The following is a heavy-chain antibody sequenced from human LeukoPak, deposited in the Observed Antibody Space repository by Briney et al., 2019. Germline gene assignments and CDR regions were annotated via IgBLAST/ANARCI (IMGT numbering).Heavy chain of an antibody. Sequence: PGGSLRLSCAGSGFTFSSYSMNWVRQAPGKGLEWVSSISSSSSYIYYADSVKGRFTISRDNAKNSLYLQMNSLRAEDTAVYYCARESPPQYSYDSSSYLGPMDAFDIWGQGTMVTVSS. D-gene: IGHD3-22*01. CDR3: ARESPPQYSYDSSSYLGPMDAFDI. CDR1: GFTFSSYS. J-gene: IGHJ3*02. V-gene: IGHV3-21*01. CDR2: ISSSSSYI.